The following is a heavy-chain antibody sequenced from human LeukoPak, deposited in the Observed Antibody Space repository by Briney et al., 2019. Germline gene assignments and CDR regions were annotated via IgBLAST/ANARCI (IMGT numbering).Heavy chain of an antibody. CDR3: ARFNLFPYYSFDI. V-gene: IGHV4-34*01. CDR1: GGSFSGYY. D-gene: IGHD3-10*01. J-gene: IGHJ3*02. CDR2: IYYSGST. Sequence: PSETLSLTCAVYGGSFSGYYWSWIRQPPGKGLEWIGSIYYSGSTYYNPSLKSRVTISVDTSKNQFSLQLNSVTAADTSLYYCARFNLFPYYSFDIWGQGTMVTVSS.